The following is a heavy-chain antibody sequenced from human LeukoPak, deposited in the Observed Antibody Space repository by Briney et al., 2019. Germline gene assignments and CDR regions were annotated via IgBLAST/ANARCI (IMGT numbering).Heavy chain of an antibody. V-gene: IGHV4-38-2*02. CDR3: AGLSIASGSPY. CDR2: IFYNGNT. D-gene: IGHD3-10*01. CDR1: GYSISSGYY. J-gene: IGHJ4*02. Sequence: SETLSLTCSVSGYSISSGYYWGWIRQPPGKGLEWIASIFYNGNTYYNASLKSRVTISVDTSENQFSLKLSSVTAADTAFYYCAGLSIASGSPYWGQGTLVTVSS.